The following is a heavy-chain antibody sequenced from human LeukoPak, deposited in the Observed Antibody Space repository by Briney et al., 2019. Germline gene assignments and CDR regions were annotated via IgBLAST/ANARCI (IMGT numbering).Heavy chain of an antibody. J-gene: IGHJ4*02. CDR1: GFTFSSYA. D-gene: IGHD3-16*01. CDR3: AKGTGVWHPLGY. Sequence: PGGSLRLSCAASGFTFSSYAMSWVRQAPGKGLEWVSAISGSGGSTYYADSVKGRFTISRDNSKNTLYLQMNNLRAEDTAAYYCAKGTGVWHPLGYWGQGTLVTVSS. V-gene: IGHV3-23*01. CDR2: ISGSGGST.